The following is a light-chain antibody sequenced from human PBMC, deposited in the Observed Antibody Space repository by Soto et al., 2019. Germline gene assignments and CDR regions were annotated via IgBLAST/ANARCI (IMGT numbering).Light chain of an antibody. CDR2: KAS. CDR3: QQYNSYSWR. Sequence: DIQMTQSPSTLSASVGDRVTITCRASQSISSWLAWYQQKPGKAPKLLIYKASSLESGVPSRFSGSGSGTEFTLPISSLQPDDFATYYCQQYNSYSWRFGQGTKVEIK. V-gene: IGKV1-5*03. CDR1: QSISSW. J-gene: IGKJ1*01.